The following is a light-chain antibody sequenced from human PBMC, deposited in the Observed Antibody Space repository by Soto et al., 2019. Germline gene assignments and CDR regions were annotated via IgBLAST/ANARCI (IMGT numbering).Light chain of an antibody. CDR1: QSVSSY. Sequence: EIVLTQSPATLSLSPGERATLSCRASQSVSSYLAWYQQKPGQAPRLLIYDASNRATGIPARFSGSGSGTDFTLTSISLEPEDFAVYYGYHRSNRPFTFGGGTKVEIK. V-gene: IGKV3-11*01. J-gene: IGKJ4*01. CDR3: YHRSNRPFT. CDR2: DAS.